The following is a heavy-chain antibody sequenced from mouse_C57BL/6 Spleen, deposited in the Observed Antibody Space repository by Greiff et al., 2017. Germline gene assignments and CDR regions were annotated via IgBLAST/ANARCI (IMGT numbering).Heavy chain of an antibody. CDR2: INPNNGGT. CDR1: GYTFTDYN. V-gene: IGHV1-18*01. CDR3: ARGSNLAWFAY. Sequence: EVQLQESGPELVKPGASVKIPCKASGYTFTDYNMDWVKQSHGKSFEWIGDINPNNGGTNYNQKFKGKATWTVDKSSSTAYMELRSLTSEDTAVYYCARGSNLAWFAYWGQGTLVTVSA. J-gene: IGHJ3*01. D-gene: IGHD2-5*01.